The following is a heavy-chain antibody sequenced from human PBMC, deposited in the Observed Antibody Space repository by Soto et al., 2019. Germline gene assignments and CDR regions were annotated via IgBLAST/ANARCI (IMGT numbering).Heavy chain of an antibody. J-gene: IGHJ5*02. CDR2: INHSGST. CDR1: GGSFSGYY. V-gene: IGHV4-34*01. D-gene: IGHD3-3*01. Sequence: LSLTCAVYGGSFSGYYWSWIRQPPGKGLEWIGEINHSGSTNYNPSLKSRVTISVDTSKNQFSLKLSSVTAADTAVYYCARGALLYDFWSGYSNWFDPWGQGTLVTVSS. CDR3: ARGALLYDFWSGYSNWFDP.